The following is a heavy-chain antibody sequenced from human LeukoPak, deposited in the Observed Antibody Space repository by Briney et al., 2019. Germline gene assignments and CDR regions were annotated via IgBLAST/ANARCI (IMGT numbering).Heavy chain of an antibody. V-gene: IGHV1-18*01. J-gene: IGHJ4*02. D-gene: IGHD3-22*01. CDR3: ARAHSGGYYVAYWY. CDR1: GYIFTGYG. Sequence: ASVKVSCKASGYIFTGYGIIWVRQAPGQGLEWLGWISAYKGSTKYPQMFQGRVTVTTDTSTSTAYMELRSLRSDDTAVYYCARAHSGGYYVAYWYWGQGTLVTVSS. CDR2: ISAYKGST.